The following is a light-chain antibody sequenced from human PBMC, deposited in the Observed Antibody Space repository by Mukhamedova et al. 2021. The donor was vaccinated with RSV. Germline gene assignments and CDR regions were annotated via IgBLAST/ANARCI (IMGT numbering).Light chain of an antibody. J-gene: IGLJ2*01. Sequence: RPSGVPDRFSGSKSGNTASLTISGLQAEDEADYYCSSYTSSSTFVVFGGGTKLTV. CDR3: SSYTSSSTFVV. V-gene: IGLV2-18*02.